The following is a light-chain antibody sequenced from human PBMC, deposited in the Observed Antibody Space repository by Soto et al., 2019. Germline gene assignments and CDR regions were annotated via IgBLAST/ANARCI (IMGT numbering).Light chain of an antibody. CDR2: DAS. V-gene: IGKV1-5*01. CDR1: QSISSW. CDR3: QQYNSCWT. J-gene: IGKJ1*01. Sequence: DIQMTQSPSTLSASVGDRVTITCRASQSISSWLAWYQQKPGKAPKLLIYDASSLQSGVPPRFRRSGSGTEYTRTISSRQADDFATYYCQQYNSCWTFGQGTKVEIK.